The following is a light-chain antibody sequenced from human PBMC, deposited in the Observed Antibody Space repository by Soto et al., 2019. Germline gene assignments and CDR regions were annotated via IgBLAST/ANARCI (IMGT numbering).Light chain of an antibody. V-gene: IGLV1-47*01. J-gene: IGLJ2*01. CDR2: RNN. Sequence: QSVLTQPPSASGTPGQTVTISCSGSNSNIGSNYVCWYQQLPGTAPKLLIYRNNHRPSGVPDRFSGSKSGTSASLAISGLRSGDEADYYCSTWDDSLPGIVVFGGGTKLTVL. CDR3: STWDDSLPGIVV. CDR1: NSNIGSNY.